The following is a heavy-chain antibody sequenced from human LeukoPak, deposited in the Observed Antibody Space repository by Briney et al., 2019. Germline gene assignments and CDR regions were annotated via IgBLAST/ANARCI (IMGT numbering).Heavy chain of an antibody. D-gene: IGHD5-12*01. J-gene: IGHJ4*02. CDR3: ARVWYSGYDEYFDY. V-gene: IGHV1-18*01. CDR2: ISAYNGNT. CDR1: GYTFTSYG. Sequence: ASVKVSCKASGYTFTSYGISWVRQAPGQGEEGMGWISAYNGNTNYAQKLQGRVTMTTDTSTSTAYMELRSLRSDDTAVYYCARVWYSGYDEYFDYWGQGTLVTVSS.